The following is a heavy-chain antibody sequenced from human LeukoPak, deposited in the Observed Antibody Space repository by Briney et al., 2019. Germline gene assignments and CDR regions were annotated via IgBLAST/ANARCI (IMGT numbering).Heavy chain of an antibody. V-gene: IGHV3-11*04. CDR3: ARDAYYYDSSGYYYRNWFDP. Sequence: GGSLRLSCAASGSTFSDYYMSWIRQAPGKGLEWVSYISSSGSTIYYADSVKGRFTISRDNAKNSLYLQMNSLRAEDTAVYYCARDAYYYDSSGYYYRNWFDPWGQGTLVTVSS. D-gene: IGHD3-22*01. CDR2: ISSSGSTI. J-gene: IGHJ5*02. CDR1: GSTFSDYY.